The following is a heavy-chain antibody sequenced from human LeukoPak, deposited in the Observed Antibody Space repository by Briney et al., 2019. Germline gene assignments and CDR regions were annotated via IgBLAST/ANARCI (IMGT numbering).Heavy chain of an antibody. CDR2: ISSNGRTI. V-gene: IGHV3-11*01. Sequence: PGGSLRLSCAASGFNFGVKFMSWIRQAPGKGLEWLSYISSNGRTIHYADSVKGRFTISRDNANKSLYLQMNNLGAEDTAVYYCARVPGHYYYYGMDVWGQGTTVIVSS. CDR3: ARVPGHYYYYGMDV. D-gene: IGHD1-26*01. CDR1: GFNFGVKF. J-gene: IGHJ6*02.